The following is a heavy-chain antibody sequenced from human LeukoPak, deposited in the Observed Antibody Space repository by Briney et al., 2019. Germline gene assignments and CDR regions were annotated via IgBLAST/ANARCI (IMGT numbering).Heavy chain of an antibody. CDR1: GGSISSGGYS. CDR3: ARVKKDSSGYYYYYYGRDV. CDR2: IYHSGST. V-gene: IGHV4-30-2*01. D-gene: IGHD3-22*01. Sequence: SETLSLTCTVSGGSISSGGYSWSWIRQPPGKGLEWIGYIYHSGSTYYNPSLKSRVTISVDRSKNQFSLKLSSVTAADTAVYYCARVKKDSSGYYYYYYGRDVWGQGTTVTVSS. J-gene: IGHJ6*02.